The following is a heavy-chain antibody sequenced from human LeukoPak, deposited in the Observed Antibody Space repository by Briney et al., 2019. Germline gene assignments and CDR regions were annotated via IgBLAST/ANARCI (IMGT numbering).Heavy chain of an antibody. CDR2: VTGSGTGV. CDR1: GFTFSSYE. CDR3: ARDENGWYSGVDS. V-gene: IGHV3-48*03. J-gene: IGHJ4*02. D-gene: IGHD6-19*01. Sequence: GGSPRLSCVASGFTFSSYEMNWVRQAPGKGLEWVSYVTGSGTGVHYGDSVKGRFTISRDNAKNSLYLQMDSLRVEDTAVYYCARDENGWYSGVDSWGQGTLVIVSS.